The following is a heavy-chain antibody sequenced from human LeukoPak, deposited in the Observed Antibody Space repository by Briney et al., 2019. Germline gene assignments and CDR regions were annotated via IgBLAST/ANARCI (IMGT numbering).Heavy chain of an antibody. J-gene: IGHJ4*02. CDR1: GFTFSDYY. D-gene: IGHD2-2*01. Sequence: GGSLRLSCAASGFTFSDYYMNWIRQAPGKGLEWVSYISSSGCTMYYADSVKGRFTISRDNSKNTLYLQMNSLRAEDTAVYYCARDLEASTSCLDYWGQGTLVTVSS. CDR2: ISSSGCTM. CDR3: ARDLEASTSCLDY. V-gene: IGHV3-11*04.